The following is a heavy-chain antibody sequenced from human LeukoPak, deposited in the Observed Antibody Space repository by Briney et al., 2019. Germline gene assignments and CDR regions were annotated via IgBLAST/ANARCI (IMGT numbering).Heavy chain of an antibody. Sequence: PGGSLRLSCAASGFTFSSYGMDWVRQAPGKGLEWVAVISYDGSNKYYADSVKGRFTISRENSKNTLYLQMNSQRAEDTAVYYCAKDVIRLGELSSCDYWGQGTLVTVSS. CDR2: ISYDGSNK. V-gene: IGHV3-30*18. D-gene: IGHD3-16*02. CDR1: GFTFSSYG. J-gene: IGHJ4*02. CDR3: AKDVIRLGELSSCDY.